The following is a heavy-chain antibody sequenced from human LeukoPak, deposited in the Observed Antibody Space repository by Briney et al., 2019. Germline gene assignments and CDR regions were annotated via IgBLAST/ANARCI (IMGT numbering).Heavy chain of an antibody. Sequence: PGGSLRLSCAASGFTVSSNYMSWVRQAPGKGLEWVSVIYSGGSTYYADSVKGRFTISRDNSKNTLYLQMNSLRAEDTVVYYCAILGYDYYFDYWGQGTLVTVSS. J-gene: IGHJ4*02. CDR2: IYSGGST. D-gene: IGHD1-20*01. V-gene: IGHV3-53*01. CDR1: GFTVSSNY. CDR3: AILGYDYYFDY.